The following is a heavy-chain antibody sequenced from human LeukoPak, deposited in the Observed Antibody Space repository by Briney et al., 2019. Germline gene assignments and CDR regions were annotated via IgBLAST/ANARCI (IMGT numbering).Heavy chain of an antibody. J-gene: IGHJ4*02. D-gene: IGHD3-16*02. CDR3: ARVWELSFDY. CDR1: GFTVSTDH. CDR2: SYSGGTT. Sequence: GGSLRPSCVASGFTVSTDHMSWVRQAPGKGLEWVAVSYSGGTTYHAESVKGRFTISRDNSKNTLYLQMNSLRAEDTAVYYCARVWELSFDYWGQGTLVTVSS. V-gene: IGHV3-53*01.